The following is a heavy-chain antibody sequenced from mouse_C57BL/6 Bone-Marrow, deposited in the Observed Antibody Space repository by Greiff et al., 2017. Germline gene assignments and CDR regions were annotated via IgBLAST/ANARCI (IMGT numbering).Heavy chain of an antibody. Sequence: QVQLQQPGAELVKPGASVKLSCKASGYTFTSYWMQWVKQRPGQGLEWIGEIDPSDSYTNYNQKFKGKATLTVDTASSTAYMQLSSLTAEDSAVYYCARNYYDYAMDYWGQETSVTVSS. D-gene: IGHD2-4*01. CDR1: GYTFTSYW. V-gene: IGHV1-50*01. J-gene: IGHJ4*01. CDR2: IDPSDSYT. CDR3: ARNYYDYAMDY.